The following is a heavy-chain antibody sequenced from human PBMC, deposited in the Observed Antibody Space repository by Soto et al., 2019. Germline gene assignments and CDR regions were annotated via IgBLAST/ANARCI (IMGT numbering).Heavy chain of an antibody. CDR3: ARHSGAARTPRDIDY. D-gene: IGHD6-6*01. J-gene: IGHJ4*02. CDR2: IYPGNSDT. CDR1: GYSFTSYW. Sequence: GESLKISCKGSGYSFTSYWIGWVRQMPGKGLEWMGIIYPGNSDTRYSPSFQGQVTISADKSISTAYLQWSSLKASDTAMYYCARHSGAARTPRDIDYWGQGTLVTVSS. V-gene: IGHV5-51*01.